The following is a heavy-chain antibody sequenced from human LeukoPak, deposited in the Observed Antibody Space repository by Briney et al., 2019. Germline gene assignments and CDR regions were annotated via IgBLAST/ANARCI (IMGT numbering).Heavy chain of an antibody. D-gene: IGHD4-23*01. Sequence: GASVKVSCKTSGGTFSSYAISWVRQAPGQGLEWMGRIIPILGIANYAQKFQGRVTITADKSTSTAYMELSSLRSEDTAVYYCARDSTEGTNGLGFYGGKETGPFDYWGQGTLVTVSS. J-gene: IGHJ4*02. V-gene: IGHV1-69*04. CDR1: GGTFSSYA. CDR3: ARDSTEGTNGLGFYGGKETGPFDY. CDR2: IIPILGIA.